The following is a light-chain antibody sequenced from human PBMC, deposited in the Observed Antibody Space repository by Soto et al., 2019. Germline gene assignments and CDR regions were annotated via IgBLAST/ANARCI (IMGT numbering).Light chain of an antibody. CDR2: GAF. J-gene: IGKJ2*01. Sequence: EIVMTQSPATLSVSPGVRATLSCRASQSVSSNLAWYQQKPGQAPRLLIYGAFTRATGIPARFSGSGSGTGFTLTISSLQSEDFAVYYCQQYNNWPPMYTFGQGTKLEIK. CDR1: QSVSSN. V-gene: IGKV3-15*01. CDR3: QQYNNWPPMYT.